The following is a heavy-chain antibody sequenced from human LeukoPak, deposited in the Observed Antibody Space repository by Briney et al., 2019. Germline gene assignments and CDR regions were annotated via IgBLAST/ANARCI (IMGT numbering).Heavy chain of an antibody. D-gene: IGHD1-26*01. CDR2: IYYSGST. CDR1: GGSISSSSYY. Sequence: SETLSLTCTVSGGSISSSSYYWGWIRQPPGKGLEWIGSIYYSGSTYYNPSLKSRVTISVDTSKNQFSLKLSSVTAADTAVYYCARRIGGALRPAFDIWGQGTMVTVSS. V-gene: IGHV4-39*01. CDR3: ARRIGGALRPAFDI. J-gene: IGHJ3*02.